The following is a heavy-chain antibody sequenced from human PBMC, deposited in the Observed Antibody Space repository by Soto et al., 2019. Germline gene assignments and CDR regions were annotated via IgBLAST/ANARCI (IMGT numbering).Heavy chain of an antibody. V-gene: IGHV1-69*02. J-gene: IGHJ5*01. CDR3: VCHRKIAPRPMLDS. Sequence: QVQLVQSEAEVRRPGSSVKVSCTASGVAFYSYTFSWVRQAPGQGVEWMGSIIPVCSKTRSAPTFQNRVTLSAEKSASPLFLELNALQSAESAIYYCVCHRKIAPRPMLDSLGPGTLVTVSS. D-gene: IGHD6-6*01. CDR1: GVAFYSYT. CDR2: IIPVCSKT.